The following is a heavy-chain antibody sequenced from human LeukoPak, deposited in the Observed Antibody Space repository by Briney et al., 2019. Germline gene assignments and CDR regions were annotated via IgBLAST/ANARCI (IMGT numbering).Heavy chain of an antibody. CDR3: ARGFFDFDS. Sequence: GGSQRLSCVASGFTFSSFGMHWVRQAPGKGLVWVALIWYDGSNTYYADSVKGRFTISRDDSKNTVCLQMNSLRAEDTALYYCARGFFDFDSWGQGTLVIVSS. CDR2: IWYDGSNT. V-gene: IGHV3-33*01. D-gene: IGHD3-3*01. J-gene: IGHJ4*02. CDR1: GFTFSSFG.